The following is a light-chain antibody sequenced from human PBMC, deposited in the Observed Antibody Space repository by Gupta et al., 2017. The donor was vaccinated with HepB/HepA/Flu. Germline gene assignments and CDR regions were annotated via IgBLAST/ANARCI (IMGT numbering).Light chain of an antibody. CDR3: QQYYSPPYT. J-gene: IGKJ2*01. CDR1: QSVLYSSTNKNY. V-gene: IGKV4-1*01. Sequence: DIVMTKSPDSLAVALGERAAINCKSSQSVLYSSTNKNYLAWYQQKPGQSPRLLIHWASTRESGVPDRFSGNGSGTDFTLTIGTLQVEDVAVYFCQQYYSPPYTFGQGTRLEIK. CDR2: WAS.